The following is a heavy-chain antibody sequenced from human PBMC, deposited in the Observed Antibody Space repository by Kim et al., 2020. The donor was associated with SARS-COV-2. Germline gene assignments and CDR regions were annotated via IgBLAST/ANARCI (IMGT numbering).Heavy chain of an antibody. CDR3: ARVGDCSSTSCYPFDY. J-gene: IGHJ4*02. D-gene: IGHD2-2*01. CDR1: GGSISSGGYY. Sequence: SETLSLTCTVSGGSISSGGYYWSWIRQHPGKGLEWIGYIYYSGSTYYNPSLKSRVTISVDTSKNQFSLKLSSVTAADTAVYYCARVGDCSSTSCYPFDYWGQGTLVTVSS. V-gene: IGHV4-31*03. CDR2: IYYSGST.